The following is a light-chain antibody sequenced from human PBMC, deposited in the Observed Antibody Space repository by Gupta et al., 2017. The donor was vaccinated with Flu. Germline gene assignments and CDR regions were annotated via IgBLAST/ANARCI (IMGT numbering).Light chain of an antibody. CDR1: QDITNY. V-gene: IGKV1-33*01. CDR3: QQYDNVPYT. CDR2: EAS. Sequence: GDRVTITCQASQDITNYLNWYQQKQGRAPKRMIDEASKLRTGVTPRFSGRGSGTRFTFNINNLQPDDMATYYCQQYDNVPYTFGQGTKVEI. J-gene: IGKJ2*01.